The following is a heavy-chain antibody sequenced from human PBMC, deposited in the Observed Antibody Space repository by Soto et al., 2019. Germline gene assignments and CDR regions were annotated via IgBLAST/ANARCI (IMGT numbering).Heavy chain of an antibody. CDR3: ARDVAAADY. D-gene: IGHD6-13*01. V-gene: IGHV1-3*05. CDR1: GYTFTSYA. Sequence: QVRLVQSGAEEKKPGASVKVSCKASGYTFTSYAMHWVRQAPGQRLEWMGWINAGNGNTKHSQKLQGRVTITTDTSASTADMELSSLRSEDTAVYYCARDVAAADYWGQGTLVTVSS. J-gene: IGHJ4*02. CDR2: INAGNGNT.